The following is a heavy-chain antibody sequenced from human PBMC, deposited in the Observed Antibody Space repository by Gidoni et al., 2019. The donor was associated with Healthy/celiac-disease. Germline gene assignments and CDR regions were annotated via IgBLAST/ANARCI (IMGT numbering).Heavy chain of an antibody. V-gene: IGHV3-73*02. D-gene: IGHD3-10*01. CDR1: GFTFSGSA. CDR2: IRSKANSYAT. J-gene: IGHJ6*02. Sequence: EVQLVESGGGLVQPGGSLKLSGAASGFTFSGSAMHWVRQASGKGVEWVGRIRSKANSYATAYAASVKGRFTISRDDSKNTAYLQMNSLKTEDTAVYYCTRGGGVRGVNEDYYGMDVWGQGTTVTVSS. CDR3: TRGGGVRGVNEDYYGMDV.